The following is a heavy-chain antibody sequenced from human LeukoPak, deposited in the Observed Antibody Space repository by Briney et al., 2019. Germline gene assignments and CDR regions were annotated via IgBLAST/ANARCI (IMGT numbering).Heavy chain of an antibody. CDR2: ISGSGGST. CDR3: AMYGGYVLGYFDY. J-gene: IGHJ4*02. CDR1: GFTFSSYA. Sequence: QPGGSLRLSCAASGFTFSSYAMSWVRQAPGKGLEWVSAISGSGGSTYYADSVKGRFTISRDNSKNTLYLQMNSLRAEDTAVYYCAMYGGYVLGYFDYWGQGTLVTVSS. V-gene: IGHV3-23*01. D-gene: IGHD5-12*01.